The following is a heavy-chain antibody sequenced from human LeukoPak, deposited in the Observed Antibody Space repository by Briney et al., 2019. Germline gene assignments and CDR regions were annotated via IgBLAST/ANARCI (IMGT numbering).Heavy chain of an antibody. CDR1: GGSVTSGAYS. V-gene: IGHV4-30-2*01. CDR2: FYHSGST. CDR3: ASVPAAAHRGYFDF. J-gene: IGHJ4*02. D-gene: IGHD6-13*01. Sequence: PSETLSVTCAVSGGSVTSGAYSWTWIRQPPGKGLEWIGYFYHSGSTYYNPSLKSRVTISVDRSKNQFSLKLGSVTAADTAVYYCASVPAAAHRGYFDFWGQGTLVTVSS.